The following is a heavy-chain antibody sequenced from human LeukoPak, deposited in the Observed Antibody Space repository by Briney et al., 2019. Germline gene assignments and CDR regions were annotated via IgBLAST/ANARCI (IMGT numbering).Heavy chain of an antibody. CDR2: ISGSGGST. CDR1: GFTFSSYA. CDR3: AKLVPSDDFWSGYLGWFGP. J-gene: IGHJ5*02. Sequence: GGSLRLSCAASGFTFSSYAMSWVRQASGKGLEWVSAISGSGGSTYYADSVKGRFTISRDNSKNTLYLQMNSLRAEDTAVYYCAKLVPSDDFWSGYLGWFGPWGQGTLVTVSS. D-gene: IGHD3-3*01. V-gene: IGHV3-23*01.